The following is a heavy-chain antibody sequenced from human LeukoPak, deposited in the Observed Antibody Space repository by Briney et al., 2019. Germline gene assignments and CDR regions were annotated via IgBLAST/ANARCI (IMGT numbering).Heavy chain of an antibody. J-gene: IGHJ4*02. D-gene: IGHD5-24*01. CDR2: IYYSGST. CDR3: ARHDFGWLQFGY. CDR1: GGSISSYY. Sequence: KPSETLYLTCTVSGGSISSYYWSWIRQPPGKGLEWIGYIYYSGSTNYNPSLKSRVTISVDTSKNQFSLKLSSVTAADTAVYYCARHDFGWLQFGYWGQGTLVTVSS. V-gene: IGHV4-59*08.